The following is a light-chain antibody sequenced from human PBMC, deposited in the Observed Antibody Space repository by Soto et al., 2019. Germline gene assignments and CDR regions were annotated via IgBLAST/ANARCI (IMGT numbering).Light chain of an antibody. V-gene: IGKV3-15*01. J-gene: IGKJ1*01. CDR1: QSVSSSY. Sequence: EIVLTQSPGTLSLSPGERATLSCRASQSVSSSYLAWYQQKPGQAPRLLIYAASTRATGVPVRFSASGSETDFTLTIRSLQSEDFALYYCHQYNNWPWTFGQGTKVDIK. CDR2: AAS. CDR3: HQYNNWPWT.